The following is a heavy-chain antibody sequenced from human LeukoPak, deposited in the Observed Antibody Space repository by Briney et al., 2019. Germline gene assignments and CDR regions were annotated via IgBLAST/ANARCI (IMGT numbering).Heavy chain of an antibody. CDR3: ARGGPLWFGELSYFDY. CDR2: IYHSGST. J-gene: IGHJ4*02. V-gene: IGHV4-30-2*01. D-gene: IGHD3-10*01. Sequence: SQTLSLTCAVSGGSISSGGYSWSWIRQPPGKGLEWIGYIYHSGSTYYNPSLKSRVTISVDRSKNQSSLKLSSVTAADTAVYYCARGGPLWFGELSYFDYWGQGTLVTVSS. CDR1: GGSISSGGYS.